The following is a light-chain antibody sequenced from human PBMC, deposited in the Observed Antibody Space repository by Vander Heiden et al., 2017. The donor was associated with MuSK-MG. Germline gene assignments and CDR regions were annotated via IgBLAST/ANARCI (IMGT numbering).Light chain of an antibody. CDR3: QQNDCNLRFT. CDR2: AAS. J-gene: IGKJ3*01. Sequence: DIQMTQSPSSLSASVGDRVTITCRASQSISSYLNWYQQKPGKAPKLLIYAASSLQSGVPSRFSGSGYGTDFTLTISSRQPEDFAAYYCQQNDCNLRFTFGHGTKVDIK. V-gene: IGKV1-39*01. CDR1: QSISSY.